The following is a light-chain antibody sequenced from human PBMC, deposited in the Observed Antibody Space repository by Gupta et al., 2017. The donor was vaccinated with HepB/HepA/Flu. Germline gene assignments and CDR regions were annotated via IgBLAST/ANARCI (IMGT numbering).Light chain of an antibody. CDR2: GNS. CDR1: SSNIGAGYD. V-gene: IGLV1-40*01. Sequence: QSVLTQPPSVSGAPGQRVTISCTGSSSNIGAGYDVHWYQQLPGTAPKLLIYGNSNRPSGVPDRFSGSKSGTSASLAITGLQAEDESYYYGQSYDSSLSGSYVFGTGTKVT. CDR3: QSYDSSLSGSYV. J-gene: IGLJ1*01.